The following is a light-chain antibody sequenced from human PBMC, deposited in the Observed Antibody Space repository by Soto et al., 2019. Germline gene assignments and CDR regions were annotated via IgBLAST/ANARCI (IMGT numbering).Light chain of an antibody. CDR2: KAS. CDR1: QSISNW. J-gene: IGKJ1*01. V-gene: IGKV1-5*03. Sequence: DIQMTQSPSTLSASVGDRVTITCRASQSISNWLAWYQQKPGKAPKLLIYKASSLESGVPSRFSGNGSGTEFTLSISSLQADDFATYYCQQYDSYPRTFGQGTKVEIK. CDR3: QQYDSYPRT.